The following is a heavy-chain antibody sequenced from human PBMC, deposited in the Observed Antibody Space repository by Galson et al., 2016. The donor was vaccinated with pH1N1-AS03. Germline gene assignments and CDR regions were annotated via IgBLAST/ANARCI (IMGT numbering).Heavy chain of an antibody. CDR3: AKSEKKATYKFDY. D-gene: IGHD1-1*01. CDR1: EFTFSNYG. CDR2: VRFDGINK. Sequence: SLRLSCAAAEFTFSNYGMHWVRQAPGKGLEWVAFVRFDGINKFYADSVKGRFTISRDNSKNTVYLQMNSLRTEDTAVYYCAKSEKKATYKFDYWGQGTLVTVSS. J-gene: IGHJ4*02. V-gene: IGHV3-30*02.